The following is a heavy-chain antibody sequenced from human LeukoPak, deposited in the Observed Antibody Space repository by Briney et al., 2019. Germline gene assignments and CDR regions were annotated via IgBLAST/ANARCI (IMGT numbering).Heavy chain of an antibody. V-gene: IGHV1-8*01. CDR3: ATGLYGSGISVALDYYYYYGMDV. D-gene: IGHD3-10*01. CDR1: GYTFTSYD. Sequence: ASVKVSCKASGYTFTSYDINWVRQATGQGLEWMGWMNPNSGNTGYAQKFQGRVTITADESTSTAYMELSSLRSEDTAVYYCATGLYGSGISVALDYYYYYGMDVWGQGTTVTVSS. CDR2: MNPNSGNT. J-gene: IGHJ6*02.